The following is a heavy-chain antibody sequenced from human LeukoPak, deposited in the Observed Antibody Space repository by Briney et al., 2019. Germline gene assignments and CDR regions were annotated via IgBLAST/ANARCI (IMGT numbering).Heavy chain of an antibody. D-gene: IGHD1-14*01. CDR1: AFTFSNHW. V-gene: IGHV3-7*03. Sequence: GGSLRLSCAASAFTFSNHWMNWVRQAPGKGLEWVANIKYDGSEKNYVDSVKGRFTISRDNAQNSLYLQMNSLRAEDTAVYYCVGDYNSLIWGQGTMVMVSS. CDR2: IKYDGSEK. J-gene: IGHJ3*02. CDR3: VGDYNSLI.